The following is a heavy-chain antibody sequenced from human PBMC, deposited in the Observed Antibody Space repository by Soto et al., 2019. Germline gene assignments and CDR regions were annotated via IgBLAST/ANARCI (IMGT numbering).Heavy chain of an antibody. D-gene: IGHD3-22*01. Sequence: SQTLSLTCAISGDSVSSNSAAWNWIRQSPSRGLEWLGRTYYRSKWYNDYAVSVKSRITINPDTSKNQFSLQLNSVTPEDTAVYYCARVGYYDSSRHYPRGSYFDYWGQGTPVPVYS. CDR2: TYYRSKWYN. CDR3: ARVGYYDSSRHYPRGSYFDY. V-gene: IGHV6-1*01. J-gene: IGHJ4*02. CDR1: GDSVSSNSAA.